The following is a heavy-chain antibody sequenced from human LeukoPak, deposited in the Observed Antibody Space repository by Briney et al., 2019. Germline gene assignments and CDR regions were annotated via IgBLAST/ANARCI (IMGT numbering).Heavy chain of an antibody. CDR3: ARHGRMVIMSKFSTGIDQ. J-gene: IGHJ4*02. CDR2: IYYTGMT. V-gene: IGHV4-59*08. Sequence: SETLSLTCTVPDGSISNYFWSWIRQPPGKGLEWIGYIYYTGMTNSNPSLKSRVTISMDTSKNQFSLNLRSVTAADTAIYYCARHGRMVIMSKFSTGIDQWGQGTLVTVCS. D-gene: IGHD2-8*01. CDR1: DGSISNYF.